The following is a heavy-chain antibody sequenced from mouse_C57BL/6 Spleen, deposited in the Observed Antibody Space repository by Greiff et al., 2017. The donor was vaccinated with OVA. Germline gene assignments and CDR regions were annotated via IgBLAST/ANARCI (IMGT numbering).Heavy chain of an antibody. J-gene: IGHJ3*01. V-gene: IGHV1-52*01. CDR1: GYTFTSSW. CDR3: AREGYDVRFAY. Sequence: VQLQQPGAELVRPGSSVKLSCKASGYTFTSSWMHWVKQRPIQGLEWIGNIDPSDSETHYNQKFKDKATLTVDKSSSTAYMQLSSLTSEDAAVYYCAREGYDVRFAYWGQGTLVTVSA. CDR2: IDPSDSET. D-gene: IGHD2-2*01.